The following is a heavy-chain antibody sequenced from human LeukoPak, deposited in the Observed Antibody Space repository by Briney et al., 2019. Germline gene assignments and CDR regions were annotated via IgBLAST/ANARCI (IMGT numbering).Heavy chain of an antibody. D-gene: IGHD6-13*01. CDR1: GGSISSATYY. CDR3: ARFIAAAGYDY. V-gene: IGHV4-61*02. J-gene: IGHJ4*02. Sequence: SETLSLTCTVSGGSISSATYYWSWIRQPAGKGLEWIGRIYTSGSTNYNPSLKSRVTISVDTSKNQFSLKLSSVTAADTAVYYCARFIAAAGYDYWGQGTLVTVSS. CDR2: IYTSGST.